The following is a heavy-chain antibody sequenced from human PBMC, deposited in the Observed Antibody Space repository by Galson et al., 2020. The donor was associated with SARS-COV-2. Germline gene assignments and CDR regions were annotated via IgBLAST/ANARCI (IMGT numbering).Heavy chain of an antibody. V-gene: IGHV3-23*01. J-gene: IGHJ4*02. D-gene: IGHD1-1*01. CDR2: ISAPDSGT. Sequence: GGSLRLSCAASGFTFSTYAMSWVRQAPGKGLEWVSSISAPDSGTYYADSVKGRFTISRDISTNTVYLQMSSLRAEDTAVYYCSRLVEPVGAVHYFEHWGQGTLVTVSS. CDR3: SRLVEPVGAVHYFEH. CDR1: GFTFSTYA.